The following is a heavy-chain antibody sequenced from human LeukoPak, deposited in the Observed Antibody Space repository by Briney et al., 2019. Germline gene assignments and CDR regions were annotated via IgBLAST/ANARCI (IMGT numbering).Heavy chain of an antibody. J-gene: IGHJ6*03. Sequence: GGSLRLSCAASGFTFDDYGMSWVRQAPGKGLEWVSGINWNGGSTGYADSVKGRFTISRDNAKNSLYLQMNSLRAEDTAVYYCAKEGVVVPAARYYYYYYYMDVWGKGTTVTISS. CDR2: INWNGGST. CDR3: AKEGVVVPAARYYYYYYYMDV. V-gene: IGHV3-20*04. D-gene: IGHD2-2*01. CDR1: GFTFDDYG.